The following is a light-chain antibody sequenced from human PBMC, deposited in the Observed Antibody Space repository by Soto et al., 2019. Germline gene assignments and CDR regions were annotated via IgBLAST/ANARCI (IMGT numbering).Light chain of an antibody. Sequence: MVMTQSPATLSVSPGERATLSCRASQSVSSNLAWYQQKPGQAPRLLFYGASARATGIPDRFSGSGSGTEFSHTISSLQSEDFAVYYCQQYNNWPYTFGQGTKLEI. CDR3: QQYNNWPYT. CDR1: QSVSSN. CDR2: GAS. J-gene: IGKJ2*01. V-gene: IGKV3-15*01.